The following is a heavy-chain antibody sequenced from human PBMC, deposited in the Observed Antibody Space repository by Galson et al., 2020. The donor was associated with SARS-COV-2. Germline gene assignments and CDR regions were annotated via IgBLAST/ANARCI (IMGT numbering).Heavy chain of an antibody. CDR1: GGSFSDYS. V-gene: IGHV4-34*01. CDR2: ISHSGST. D-gene: IGHD3-10*01. CDR3: ARGGSRPIMAFDYYYFYMDV. Sequence: SETLSLTCAVYGGSFSDYSWTWVRQPPGKGLEWIGEISHSGSTNYSPSLKSRVFMSVDTSKNQFSLKLSSVTAADTAVYYCARGGSRPIMAFDYYYFYMDVWGKGTMVTVSS. J-gene: IGHJ6*03.